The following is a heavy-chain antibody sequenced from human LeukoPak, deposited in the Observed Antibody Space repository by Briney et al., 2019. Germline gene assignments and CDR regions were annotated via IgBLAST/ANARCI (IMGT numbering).Heavy chain of an antibody. CDR1: GFTFSSYA. V-gene: IGHV3-30*04. CDR2: ISYDGSNK. D-gene: IGHD6-19*01. Sequence: PGGSLRLSCAASGFTFSSYAMHWVRQAPGKGLEWVAVISYDGSNKYSADSVKGRLTISRDNSKNTLYVQMNSLRAEDTAVYYCAKDFGSGWYFIDYWGQGTLVTVSS. J-gene: IGHJ4*02. CDR3: AKDFGSGWYFIDY.